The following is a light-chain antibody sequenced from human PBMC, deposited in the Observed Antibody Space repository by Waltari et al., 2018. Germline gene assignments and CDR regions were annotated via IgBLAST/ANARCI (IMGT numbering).Light chain of an antibody. CDR3: SSYAGNNFYV. V-gene: IGLV2-8*01. CDR2: EVS. CDR1: SRAFGYYHY. Sequence: QSALTQPPSASGSPGQSVTLSCTGTSRAFGYYHYFSWYKQHPGKAPKLMIFEVSNPVSGGTDRFYGSKSANTALLTVSGLQAEDEADYYCSSYAGNNFYVFGTGTTVTVL. J-gene: IGLJ1*01.